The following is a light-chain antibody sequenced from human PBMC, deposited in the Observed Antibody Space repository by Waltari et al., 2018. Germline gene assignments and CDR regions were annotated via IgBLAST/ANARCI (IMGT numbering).Light chain of an antibody. CDR1: RSVSSY. V-gene: IGKV3-11*01. CDR2: DAS. Sequence: EVVLTQSQATLSFSPGERATISCRASRSVSSYLAWYQQKPGQAPRLLIYDASNRATGIPARFSGSGSGTDFTLTISTLEPEDFAVYYCQQRSNWPPITFGQGTRLEIK. J-gene: IGKJ5*01. CDR3: QQRSNWPPIT.